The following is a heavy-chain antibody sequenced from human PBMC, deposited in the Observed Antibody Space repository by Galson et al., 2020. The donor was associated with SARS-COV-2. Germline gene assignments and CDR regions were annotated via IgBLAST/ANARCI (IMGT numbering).Heavy chain of an antibody. CDR3: ARATSNYYYYYMDV. Sequence: QTLSLTCTVSGGSISSGYYYWSWIRQPAGKGLEWVGHIYTSGSTNYNPSLRSRVTMSVDTSNNQFSLELSSVTAADTAVYYCARATSNYYYYYMDVWGKGTTVTVSS. J-gene: IGHJ6*03. CDR2: IYTSGST. V-gene: IGHV4-61*09. D-gene: IGHD2-15*01. CDR1: GGSISSGYYY.